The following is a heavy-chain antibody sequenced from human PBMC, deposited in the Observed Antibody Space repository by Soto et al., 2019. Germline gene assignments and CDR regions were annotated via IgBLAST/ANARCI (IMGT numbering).Heavy chain of an antibody. CDR1: GFTFKNFA. D-gene: IGHD1-7*01. Sequence: GGSLRLSCAASGFTFKNFAMHWVRQAPGKGLEWVAVISYDGSNKYYADSVKGRFTISRDNSKNTLYLQMNSLRVEDTAIYYCAKDVTGTNGGDYWGQGTLVTVSS. V-gene: IGHV3-30-3*01. CDR3: AKDVTGTNGGDY. J-gene: IGHJ4*02. CDR2: ISYDGSNK.